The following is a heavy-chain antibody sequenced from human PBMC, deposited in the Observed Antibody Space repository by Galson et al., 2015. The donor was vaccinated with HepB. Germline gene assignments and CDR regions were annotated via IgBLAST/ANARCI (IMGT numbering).Heavy chain of an antibody. Sequence: TLSLTCAVYSGSFSGYYWRWIRQPPGKGLEWIGEINHGGSTNYNPSLKSRVTITVDTYKNQFSLKLSSVTAADTAVYSCATLSTVMSYWGQGTLVTASS. CDR1: SGSFSGYY. CDR3: ATLSTVMSY. D-gene: IGHD4-17*01. J-gene: IGHJ4*02. CDR2: INHGGST. V-gene: IGHV4-34*01.